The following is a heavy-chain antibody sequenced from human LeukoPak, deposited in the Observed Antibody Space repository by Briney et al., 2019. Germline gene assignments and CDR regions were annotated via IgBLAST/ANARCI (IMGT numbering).Heavy chain of an antibody. J-gene: IGHJ4*02. CDR2: INYSGST. V-gene: IGHV4-31*02. CDR3: ARGNSDGKREDY. CDR1: GFTFSSYA. D-gene: IGHD2-15*01. Sequence: LRLSCAASGFTFSSYAMSWVRQPPGKGLEWIGYINYSGSTYYNPSLKSRVTISGDTSKNQFSLKLSSVTAADTAVYYCARGNSDGKREDYWGPGTLLTVSS.